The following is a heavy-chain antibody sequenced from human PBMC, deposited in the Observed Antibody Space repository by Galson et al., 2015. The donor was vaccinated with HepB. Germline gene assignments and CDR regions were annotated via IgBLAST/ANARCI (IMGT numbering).Heavy chain of an antibody. J-gene: IGHJ4*02. CDR1: GFTFSSYA. CDR3: ARGYCSSTSCPPGAGY. D-gene: IGHD2-2*01. V-gene: IGHV3-30-3*01. CDR2: ISYDGSNK. Sequence: SLRLSCAASGFTFSSYAMHWVRQAPGKGLEWVAVISYDGSNKYYADSVKGRFTISRDNSKNTLYLQMNSLRAEDTAVYYCARGYCSSTSCPPGAGYWGQGTLVTVSS.